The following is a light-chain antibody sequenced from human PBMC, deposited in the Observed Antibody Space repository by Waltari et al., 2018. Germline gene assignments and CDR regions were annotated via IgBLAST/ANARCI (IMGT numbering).Light chain of an antibody. V-gene: IGKV3-20*01. CDR2: GAS. J-gene: IGKJ4*01. CDR1: QSVSSSY. Sequence: CRASQSVSSSYLAWYQQKPGQAPRLLNYGASSRATGIPDRFSGSWSGTDFTLTISRLEPEDFAVYYCQQYGSSRLTFGGGTKVEIK. CDR3: QQYGSSRLT.